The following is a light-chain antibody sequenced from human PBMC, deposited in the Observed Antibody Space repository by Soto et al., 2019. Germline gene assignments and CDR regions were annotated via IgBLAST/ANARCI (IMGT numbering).Light chain of an antibody. CDR1: SSDVGSYNP. CDR2: KGS. Sequence: QSALTQPASVSGSPGQSITISCTGTSSDVGSYNPVSWYQQHPGKAPKLMIYKGSKRPSGVSNRFSGSKSGNTASLTISGLQAEDEADYYCCSYGGSSTWLFGGGTKLTVL. V-gene: IGLV2-23*01. J-gene: IGLJ3*02. CDR3: CSYGGSSTWL.